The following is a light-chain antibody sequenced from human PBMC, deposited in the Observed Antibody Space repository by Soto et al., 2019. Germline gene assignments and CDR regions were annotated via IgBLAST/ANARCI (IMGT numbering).Light chain of an antibody. Sequence: DIQMTQSPSTLSASVGDRVTITCRARQSISSWLAWYQQKPGKAPKLLIYKASSLESGVPSRFSGSGSGTEFTLTISSLQPDDFATYYCQQNNSYPLTFGQGTRLEIK. V-gene: IGKV1-5*03. J-gene: IGKJ5*01. CDR1: QSISSW. CDR3: QQNNSYPLT. CDR2: KAS.